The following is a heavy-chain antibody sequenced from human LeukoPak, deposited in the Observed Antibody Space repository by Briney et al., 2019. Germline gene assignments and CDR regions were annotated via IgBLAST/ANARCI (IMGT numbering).Heavy chain of an antibody. J-gene: IGHJ4*02. CDR1: GGSIGSYY. CDR2: INYSGST. V-gene: IGHV4-31*03. D-gene: IGHD3-9*01. CDR3: ARNRDILNLDY. Sequence: SETLSLTCTVSGGSIGSYYWSWIRQHPGKGLEWIGYINYSGSTYYDPSLKSRVTISVDTAKNQFSLKLSSVTAADAAVYCCARNRDILNLDYWGQGTLVTVSS.